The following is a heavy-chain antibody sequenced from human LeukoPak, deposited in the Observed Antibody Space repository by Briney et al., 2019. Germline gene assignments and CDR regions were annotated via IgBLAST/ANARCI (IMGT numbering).Heavy chain of an antibody. CDR1: GFPFSNYW. CDR2: INSDGSST. V-gene: IGHV3-74*01. D-gene: IGHD1-26*01. J-gene: IGHJ6*03. CDR3: ARVSSGSYFGYYYYYMDV. Sequence: PGGSLRLSCAASGFPFSNYWMHWVRQAPGKGLVWVSRINSDGSSTSYADSVKGRFTISRDNAKNTLYLQMNSLRAEDTAVYYCARVSSGSYFGYYYYYMDVWGKGTTVTVSS.